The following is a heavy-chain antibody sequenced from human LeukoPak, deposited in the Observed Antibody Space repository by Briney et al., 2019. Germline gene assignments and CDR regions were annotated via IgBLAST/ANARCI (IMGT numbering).Heavy chain of an antibody. D-gene: IGHD6-19*01. Sequence: GGSLRLSCAASGFTFSGSAMHWVRQASGKGLEWVGRIRSKTNSYATSYAASVKGRFALSRDDSKNTAYLQMNSLKTEDTAVYYCTRQVGPHSGWYFVRWGQGTLVTVSS. CDR1: GFTFSGSA. J-gene: IGHJ4*02. CDR3: TRQVGPHSGWYFVR. CDR2: IRSKTNSYAT. V-gene: IGHV3-73*01.